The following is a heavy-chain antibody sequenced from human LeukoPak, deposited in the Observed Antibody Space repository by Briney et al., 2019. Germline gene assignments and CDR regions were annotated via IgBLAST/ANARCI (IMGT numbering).Heavy chain of an antibody. CDR1: GFTFSSYA. J-gene: IGHJ4*02. D-gene: IGHD1-26*01. V-gene: IGHV3-23*01. CDR3: VKAIGRSGSYPYLFDY. CDR2: ISGSGVST. Sequence: GGPLRLSCAASGFTFSSYAMSWVRQAPGKGLEWVSGISGSGVSTYYTDSVKGRFTISRDNSKNTLYLQMNSLRAEDTAVYYCVKAIGRSGSYPYLFDYWGQGTLVTVSS.